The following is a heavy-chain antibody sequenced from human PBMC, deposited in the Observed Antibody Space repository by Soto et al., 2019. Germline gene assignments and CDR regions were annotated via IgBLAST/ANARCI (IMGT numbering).Heavy chain of an antibody. CDR3: TRAAWGLWFGYMDV. D-gene: IGHD3-10*01. J-gene: IGHJ6*03. CDR2: IYSGGNT. Sequence: EVQLVESGGVLVQPGGSLRLSCAASGFTVSGNYMSWVRQAPGKGLEWVSGIYSGGNTYYADYVKGRFTISRHNSENTLYLQMNSLRTEDTAVYYCTRAAWGLWFGYMDVWGKGTTVTVSS. CDR1: GFTVSGNY. V-gene: IGHV3-53*04.